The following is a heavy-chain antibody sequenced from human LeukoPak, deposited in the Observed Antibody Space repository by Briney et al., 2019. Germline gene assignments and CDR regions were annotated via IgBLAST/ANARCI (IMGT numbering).Heavy chain of an antibody. CDR3: AKDKGYSSSWNAFDI. CDR1: GFTFDDYA. CDR2: ISWNSGSI. Sequence: GRSLRLSCAASGFTFDDYAMHWVRQAPGKGLEWVSGISWNSGSIGYADSVKDRFTITRDNAKNSLYLQMNSLRAEDTALYYCAKDKGYSSSWNAFDIRGQGTMVTVSS. V-gene: IGHV3-9*01. J-gene: IGHJ3*02. D-gene: IGHD6-13*01.